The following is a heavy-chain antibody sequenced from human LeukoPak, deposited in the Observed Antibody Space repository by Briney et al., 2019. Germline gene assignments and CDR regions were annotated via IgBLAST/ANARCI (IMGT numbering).Heavy chain of an antibody. D-gene: IGHD3-22*01. V-gene: IGHV4-59*01. J-gene: IGHJ4*02. Sequence: PSETLSLTCTVSGGSISIYYWSWIRQPPGKGLEWIGYIYYSGSTNYNPSLKSRVTISVDTSKNQFSLKLSSVTAADTAVYYCARAIDDSSGYRIYYFDYWGQGTLVTVSS. CDR3: ARAIDDSSGYRIYYFDY. CDR1: GGSISIYY. CDR2: IYYSGST.